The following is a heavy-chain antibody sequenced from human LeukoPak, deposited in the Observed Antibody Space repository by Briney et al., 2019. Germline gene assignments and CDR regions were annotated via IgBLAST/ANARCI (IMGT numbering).Heavy chain of an antibody. V-gene: IGHV3-21*01. J-gene: IGHJ4*02. Sequence: KSGGSLRLSCAASGFTFSSYSMNWVRQAPGKGLEWVSSISSSSSYIYYADSVKGRFTISRDNAKNSLYLQMNSLRAEDTAVYYCARDLILSYYFDYWGQGTLVTVSS. CDR1: GFTFSSYS. CDR3: ARDLILSYYFDY. CDR2: ISSSSSYI.